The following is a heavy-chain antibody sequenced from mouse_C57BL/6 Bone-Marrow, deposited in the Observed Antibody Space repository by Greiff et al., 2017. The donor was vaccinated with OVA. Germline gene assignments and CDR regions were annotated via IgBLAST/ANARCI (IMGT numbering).Heavy chain of an antibody. V-gene: IGHV1-81*01. Sequence: LVESGAELARPGASVKLSCTASGYTFTSYGISWVKQRTGQGLEWIGEIYPRSGNTYYNEKFKGKATLTADKSSSTAYMELRSLTSEDSAVYFCARGDYGNSVLFDYWGKGTTLTVSS. CDR1: GYTFTSYG. CDR3: ARGDYGNSVLFDY. D-gene: IGHD2-1*01. J-gene: IGHJ2*01. CDR2: IYPRSGNT.